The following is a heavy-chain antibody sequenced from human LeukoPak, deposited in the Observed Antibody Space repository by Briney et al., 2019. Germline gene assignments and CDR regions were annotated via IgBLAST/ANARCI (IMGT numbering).Heavy chain of an antibody. D-gene: IGHD7-27*01. J-gene: IGHJ3*02. V-gene: IGHV4-34*01. CDR3: ARLWGSIHDAFDI. CDR2: INHSGST. Sequence: PSETLSLTCAVYGGSFSGYYWSWIRQPPGKGLEWIGEINHSGSTNYNPSLKSRVTISVDTSKNQFSLKLSSVTAADTAVYYCARLWGSIHDAFDIWGQGTMVTVSS. CDR1: GGSFSGYY.